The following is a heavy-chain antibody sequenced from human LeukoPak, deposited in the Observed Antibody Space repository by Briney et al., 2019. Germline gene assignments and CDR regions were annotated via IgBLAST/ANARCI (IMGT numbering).Heavy chain of an antibody. CDR2: INHSGST. CDR1: GGSFSGYY. D-gene: IGHD3-10*01. J-gene: IGHJ6*02. V-gene: IGHV4-34*01. CDR3: AKSGGLSGSGRLAMDV. Sequence: PSETLSLTCAVYGGSFSGYYWSWIRQPPGKGLEWIGEINHSGSTNYNPSLKSRVTISVDTSKNQFSLKLSSVTAEDTAVYYCAKSGGLSGSGRLAMDVWGQGTTVTVSS.